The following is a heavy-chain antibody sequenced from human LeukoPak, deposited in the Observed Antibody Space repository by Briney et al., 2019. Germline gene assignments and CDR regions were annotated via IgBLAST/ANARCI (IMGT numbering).Heavy chain of an antibody. D-gene: IGHD5-18*01. V-gene: IGHV3-23*01. CDR1: GFTFGSHA. J-gene: IGHJ4*02. CDR2: IFGSGGSP. CDR3: GKTTVGYSSGQKPAWPVDY. Sequence: GGSLRLSCEASGFTFGSHAMYWIRQAPGKGLEWVAGIFGSGGSPHYADPVKGRFTISRDNSRNTVYLQINSLRAEDTAVYYCGKTTVGYSSGQKPAWPVDYWGQGTLVTVSS.